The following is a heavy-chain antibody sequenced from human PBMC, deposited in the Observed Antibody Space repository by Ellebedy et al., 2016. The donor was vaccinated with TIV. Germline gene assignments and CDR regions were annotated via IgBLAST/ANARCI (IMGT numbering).Heavy chain of an antibody. Sequence: AASVKVSCKVSGYTLTELSMHWARQAPGKGLEWMGGFDPEDGETIYAQKFQGRVTMTEDTSTDTAYMELSSLRSEDTAVYYCATEGSTLNVQNYYYYGMDVWGQGTTVTVSS. V-gene: IGHV1-24*01. CDR1: GYTLTELS. CDR2: FDPEDGET. D-gene: IGHD2-2*01. J-gene: IGHJ6*02. CDR3: ATEGSTLNVQNYYYYGMDV.